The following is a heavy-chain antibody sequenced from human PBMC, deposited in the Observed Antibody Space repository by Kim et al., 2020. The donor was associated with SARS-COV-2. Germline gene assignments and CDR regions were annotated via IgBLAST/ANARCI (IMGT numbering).Heavy chain of an antibody. CDR2: IYYSGST. CDR3: ARSSGTLLAAFDP. Sequence: SETLSLTCTVSGGSISSSSYYWGWIRQPPGKGLEWIGSIYYSGSTYYNPSLKSRVTISVDTSKNQFSLKLSSVTAADTAVYYCARSSGTLLAAFDPWGQG. CDR1: GGSISSSSYY. J-gene: IGHJ5*02. D-gene: IGHD3-10*01. V-gene: IGHV4-39*07.